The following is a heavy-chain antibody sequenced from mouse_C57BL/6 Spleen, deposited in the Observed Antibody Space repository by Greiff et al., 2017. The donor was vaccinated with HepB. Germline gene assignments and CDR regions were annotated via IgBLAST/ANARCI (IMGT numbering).Heavy chain of an antibody. D-gene: IGHD1-1*01. CDR3: ARDRITTVVEGYYFDY. V-gene: IGHV5-4*01. CDR2: ISDGGSYT. J-gene: IGHJ2*01. Sequence: EVKLMESGGGLVKPGGSLKLSCAASGFTFSSYAMSWVRQTPEKRLEWVATISDGGSYTYYPDNVKGRFTISRDNAKNNLYLQMSHLKSEDTAMYYCARDRITTVVEGYYFDYWGQGTTLTVSS. CDR1: GFTFSSYA.